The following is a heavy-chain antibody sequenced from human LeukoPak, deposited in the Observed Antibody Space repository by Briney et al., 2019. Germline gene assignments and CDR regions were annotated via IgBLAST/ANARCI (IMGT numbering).Heavy chain of an antibody. Sequence: GESLKISCKGSGYSFTSYWIGWVRQMPGKGLEGMGIIYFGDSHTRYSPSFQGQVTISADKSISTAYLQWSSLKASDTAMYYCARASAAARTNKAFDIWGQGTMVTVSS. V-gene: IGHV5-51*01. CDR3: ARASAAARTNKAFDI. CDR1: GYSFTSYW. CDR2: IYFGDSHT. D-gene: IGHD6-13*01. J-gene: IGHJ3*02.